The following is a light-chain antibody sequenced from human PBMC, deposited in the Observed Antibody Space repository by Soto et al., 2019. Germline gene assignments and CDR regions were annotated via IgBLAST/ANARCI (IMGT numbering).Light chain of an antibody. CDR1: SNDIGGYNH. V-gene: IGLV2-14*01. Sequence: QSVLNQPASVSGSPGQSITISCTGTSNDIGGYNHVSWYQQHPGKVPKLMIYEVDKRPSGVSIRFSGSRSANTASLSISGLQAEDEATYYCSSYTGSATLVFGGGTKVTVL. CDR2: EVD. CDR3: SSYTGSATLV. J-gene: IGLJ3*02.